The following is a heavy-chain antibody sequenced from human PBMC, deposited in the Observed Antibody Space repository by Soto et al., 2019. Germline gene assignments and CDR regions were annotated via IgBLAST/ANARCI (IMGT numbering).Heavy chain of an antibody. CDR2: ISSSSSTI. V-gene: IGHV3-48*02. CDR3: SAERDAAPYYYYGMDV. Sequence: GGSLRLSCAASGFTFSSYSMNWVRQAPGKGLEWVSYISSSSSTIYYADSVKGRFTISRDNAKNSLYLQMNSLRDEDTAVYYCSAERDAAPYYYYGMDVWGQGTTVTVSS. J-gene: IGHJ6*02. CDR1: GFTFSSYS. D-gene: IGHD2-15*01.